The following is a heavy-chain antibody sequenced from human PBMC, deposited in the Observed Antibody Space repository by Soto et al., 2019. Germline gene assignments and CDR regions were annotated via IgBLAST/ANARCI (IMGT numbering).Heavy chain of an antibody. V-gene: IGHV4-59*08. CDR2: IYYSGST. CDR3: ARGEWLVQPDAFDI. J-gene: IGHJ3*02. Sequence: QVQLQESGPGLVKPSETLSLTCTVSGGSISSYYWSWIRQPPGKGLEWIGYIYYSGSTNYNPSLKSRVTISVDTSKNQFSLKLSSVTAADTAVYYCARGEWLVQPDAFDIWGQGTMVTVSS. CDR1: GGSISSYY. D-gene: IGHD6-19*01.